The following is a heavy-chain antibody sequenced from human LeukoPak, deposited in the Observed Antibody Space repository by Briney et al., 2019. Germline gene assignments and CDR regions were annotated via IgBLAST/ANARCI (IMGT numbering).Heavy chain of an antibody. D-gene: IGHD2-15*01. CDR2: IYYSGST. Sequence: EPSETLSLTCTVSGGSISSYYWSWIRQPPGKGLEWIGYIYYSGSTNYNPSLKSRVTISVDTSKNQYSLKLSSVTAADTAVYYCARARRIYYYYYMDVWGKGTTVTVSS. CDR3: ARARRIYYYYYMDV. V-gene: IGHV4-59*01. J-gene: IGHJ6*03. CDR1: GGSISSYY.